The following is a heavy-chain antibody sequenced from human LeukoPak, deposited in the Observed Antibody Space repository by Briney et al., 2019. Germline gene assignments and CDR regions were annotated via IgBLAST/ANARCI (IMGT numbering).Heavy chain of an antibody. CDR3: AGDRLGYYFDS. J-gene: IGHJ4*02. D-gene: IGHD3-9*01. Sequence: QPGGSLRLSCAASGFTFSSNYMSWVRQAPGKGLEWVSIIYSGGNIYYADSVKGRFTISRDNSKNTLYLQMNSLRVEDTAVYYCAGDRLGYYFDSWGQGTLVTVSS. CDR1: GFTFSSNY. V-gene: IGHV3-66*02. CDR2: IYSGGNI.